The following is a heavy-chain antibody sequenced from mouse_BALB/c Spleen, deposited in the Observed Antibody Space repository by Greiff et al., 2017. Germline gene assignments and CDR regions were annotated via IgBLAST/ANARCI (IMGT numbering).Heavy chain of an antibody. CDR2: IDPETGGT. V-gene: IGHV1-15*01. D-gene: IGHD2-1*01. CDR3: TRDGVYGNYGYFDV. CDR1: GYTFTDYE. Sequence: QVQLQQSGAELVRPGASVTLSCKASGYTFTDYEMHWVKQTPVHGLEWIGAIDPETGGTAYNQKFKGKATLTADKSSSTAYMELRSLTSEDSAVYYCTRDGVYGNYGYFDVWGAGTTVTVSS. J-gene: IGHJ1*01.